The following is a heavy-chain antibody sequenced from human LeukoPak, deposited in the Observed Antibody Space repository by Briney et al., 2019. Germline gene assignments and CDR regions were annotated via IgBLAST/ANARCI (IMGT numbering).Heavy chain of an antibody. V-gene: IGHV4-39*07. CDR2: IYYSGNT. Sequence: PSETLSLTCTVSGDSISTSNSYWGWIRQPPEKGLEWIGSIYYSGNTYYNASLKSRVTISVDTSKNQFSLKLSSVTAADTAVYYCAREMQLWSYFDYWGQGTLVTVSS. D-gene: IGHD5-18*01. CDR1: GDSISTSNSY. J-gene: IGHJ4*02. CDR3: AREMQLWSYFDY.